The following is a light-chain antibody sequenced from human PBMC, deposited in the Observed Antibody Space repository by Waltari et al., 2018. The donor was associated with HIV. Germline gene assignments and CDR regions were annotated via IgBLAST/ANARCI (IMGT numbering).Light chain of an antibody. Sequence: HSVLTQPPSLSAAPGQTVTISCSGPGSNIGNYDVAWYQRVPGKAPKLLVFENSTRPVGIPDRFSGSKSGTSATLDIATLQTGDEADYYCGTWDSSLSGGVFGGGTKLTVL. J-gene: IGLJ2*01. CDR1: GSNIGNYD. CDR3: GTWDSSLSGGV. CDR2: ENS. V-gene: IGLV1-51*02.